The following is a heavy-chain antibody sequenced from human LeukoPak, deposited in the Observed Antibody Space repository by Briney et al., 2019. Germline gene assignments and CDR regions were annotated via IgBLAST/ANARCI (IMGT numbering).Heavy chain of an antibody. CDR2: IEYDGSNI. CDR3: AKTPRYRAARQSHFDY. D-gene: IGHD6-6*01. CDR1: GFTFSSYA. Sequence: GRSLRLSCAASGFTFSSYAMHWVRQAPGKGLEWVAVIEYDGSNIHYTDSVKGRFTISRDNSKKTLYLQMNSLRAEDTAVYYCAKTPRYRAARQSHFDYWGQGTLVTVSS. J-gene: IGHJ4*02. V-gene: IGHV3-30*18.